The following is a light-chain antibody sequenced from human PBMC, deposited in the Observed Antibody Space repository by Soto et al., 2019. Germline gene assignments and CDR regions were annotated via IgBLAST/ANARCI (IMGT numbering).Light chain of an antibody. CDR3: QQRSQWPLT. Sequence: EIVLTQSPATLSLSPGERATLSCRASQSIGTSLDWYQQKPGQVPRLLIFDAFDRATGMPARFSGSWSGTDFTLIISNLEPDDFAVYYCQQRSQWPLTVGGGTKVEIK. J-gene: IGKJ4*02. CDR2: DAF. V-gene: IGKV3-11*01. CDR1: QSIGTS.